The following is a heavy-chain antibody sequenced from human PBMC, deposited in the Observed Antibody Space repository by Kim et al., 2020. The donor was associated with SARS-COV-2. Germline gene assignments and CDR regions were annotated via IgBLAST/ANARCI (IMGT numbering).Heavy chain of an antibody. CDR3: SSRDYWGNSPYHYYRMEV. CDR1: GYTFTSYY. Sequence: ASVKVFCKASGYTFTSYYMDWVRQAPGQGLEWMGIINPSGGSTSYAQKFQGRVTMTRDTSTSTVYMELSSLRSEDTAVNYCSSRDYWGNSPYHYYRMEVW. D-gene: IGHD7-27*01. J-gene: IGHJ6*01. CDR2: INPSGGST. V-gene: IGHV1-46*01.